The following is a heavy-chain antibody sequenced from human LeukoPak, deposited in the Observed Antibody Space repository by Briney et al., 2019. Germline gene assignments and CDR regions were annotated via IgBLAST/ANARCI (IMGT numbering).Heavy chain of an antibody. CDR3: AKDYYDSGSYYKTPDY. V-gene: IGHV3-30*18. D-gene: IGHD3-10*01. CDR1: GFTFRSYG. CDR2: ISYDATNK. Sequence: GGSLRLSCAASGFTFRSYGMHWVRQAPGKGLEWVAIISYDATNKYYADSVKGRFTISRDNSKKKLHLQMNSLRAEDTAVYYCAKDYYDSGSYYKTPDYWGQGTLVTVSS. J-gene: IGHJ4*02.